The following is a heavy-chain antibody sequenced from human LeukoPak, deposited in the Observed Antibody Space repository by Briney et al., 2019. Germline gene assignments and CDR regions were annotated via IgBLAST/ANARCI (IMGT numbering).Heavy chain of an antibody. Sequence: SETLSLTCTVSGGSISSYYWSWIRQPPGKGLEWIGYIYYSGSTKYNPSLKSRVTISVDTSKNQFSLKLNSVTAADTAVYYCARVRYCSTNRCYDREFDNWGQGTLVTVSS. CDR1: GGSISSYY. CDR2: IYYSGST. D-gene: IGHD2-2*01. CDR3: ARVRYCSTNRCYDREFDN. V-gene: IGHV4-59*01. J-gene: IGHJ4*02.